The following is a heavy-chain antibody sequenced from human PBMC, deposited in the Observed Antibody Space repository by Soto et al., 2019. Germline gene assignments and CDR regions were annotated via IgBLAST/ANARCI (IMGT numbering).Heavy chain of an antibody. J-gene: IGHJ4*02. CDR1: GGTFSSYA. CDR2: IIPIFGTA. CDR3: ARGGVVIAARPFYFDY. Sequence: QVQLVQSGAEVKKPGSSVKVSCKASGGTFSSYAISWVRQAPGQGLEWMGGIIPIFGTANYAQKFQGRVTITADKSTSTAYMELSSPRSEDTAVYYCARGGVVIAARPFYFDYWGQGTLVTVSS. V-gene: IGHV1-69*06. D-gene: IGHD6-6*01.